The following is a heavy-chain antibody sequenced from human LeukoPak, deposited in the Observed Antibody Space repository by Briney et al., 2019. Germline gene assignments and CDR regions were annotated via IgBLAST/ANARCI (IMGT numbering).Heavy chain of an antibody. D-gene: IGHD2-2*01. CDR2: IYYSGST. J-gene: IGHJ5*02. CDR3: ARDKLLSARNWFDP. V-gene: IGHV4-59*12. Sequence: SETLSLTCTVSGGSISSYYWSWIRQPPGKGLEWIGYIYYSGSTNYNPSLKSRVTISVDTSKNQFSLTLSSVTAADTAVYYCARDKLLSARNWFDPWGQGTLATVSS. CDR1: GGSISSYY.